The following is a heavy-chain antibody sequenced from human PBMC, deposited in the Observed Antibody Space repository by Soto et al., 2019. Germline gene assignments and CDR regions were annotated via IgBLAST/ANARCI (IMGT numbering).Heavy chain of an antibody. CDR1: GYTFTSYA. Sequence: SVKVSCKASGYTFTSYAMHWVRQAPGQRLEWMGGIIPIFGTADYAQKFQGRVTITADESTSTAYMELSSLRSEDTAVYYCASHYDSSGYYYRGLDYWGQGTLVTVSS. V-gene: IGHV1-69*13. D-gene: IGHD3-22*01. J-gene: IGHJ4*02. CDR3: ASHYDSSGYYYRGLDY. CDR2: IIPIFGTA.